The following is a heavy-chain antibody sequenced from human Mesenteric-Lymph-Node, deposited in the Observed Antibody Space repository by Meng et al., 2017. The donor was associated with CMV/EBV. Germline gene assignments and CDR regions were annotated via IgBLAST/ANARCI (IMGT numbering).Heavy chain of an antibody. V-gene: IGHV3-21*01. Sequence: LNSYSMIWGRQAPGKGLEWVSFISTSSIYIYYADAVKGRFTISRDNAKNSLYLQMNSLRAEDTAMYYCARAENWFCGSTSCYSLGDYWGQGTLVTVSS. D-gene: IGHD2-2*02. CDR2: ISTSSIYI. CDR3: ARAENWFCGSTSCYSLGDY. J-gene: IGHJ4*02. CDR1: LNSYS.